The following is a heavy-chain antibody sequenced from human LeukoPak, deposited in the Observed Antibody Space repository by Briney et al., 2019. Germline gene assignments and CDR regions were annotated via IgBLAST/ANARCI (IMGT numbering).Heavy chain of an antibody. CDR3: ARLTVVVPAAHHEVDIVATSEFDY. J-gene: IGHJ4*02. V-gene: IGHV4-34*01. D-gene: IGHD5-12*01. CDR1: GGSFSGYY. CDR2: INHSGST. Sequence: KPSETLSLTCAVYGGSFSGYYWSWIRQPPGKGLEWIGEINHSGSTNYNPSLKSRVTISVDTSKNQFSLKLSSVTAADTAVYYCARLTVVVPAAHHEVDIVATSEFDYWGQGTLVTVSP.